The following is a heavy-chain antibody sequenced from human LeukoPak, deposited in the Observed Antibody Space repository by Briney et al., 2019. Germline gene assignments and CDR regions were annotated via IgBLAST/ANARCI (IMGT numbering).Heavy chain of an antibody. D-gene: IGHD2-2*01. CDR1: GYTLTELS. J-gene: IGHJ6*02. CDR3: AADPGEIVPAAKGPRGDYCYGMDV. Sequence: ASVKVSCKVSGYTLTELSMHWVRQAPGKGLEWMGGFDPEDGETIYAQKFQGRVTMTEDTSTDTAYMELNSLRSDDTAVYYCAADPGEIVPAAKGPRGDYCYGMDVWGQGTTVTVSS. CDR2: FDPEDGET. V-gene: IGHV1-24*01.